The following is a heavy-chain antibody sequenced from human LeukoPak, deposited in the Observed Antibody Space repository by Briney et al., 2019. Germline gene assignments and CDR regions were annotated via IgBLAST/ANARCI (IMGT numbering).Heavy chain of an antibody. CDR3: AGKDYGGTFDY. CDR2: IYYSGST. J-gene: IGHJ4*02. Sequence: SETLSLTCTVSGSSISSYYWSWIRQPPGKGLEWIGYIYYSGSTHYNPSLKSRVTISVDTSKNQFSLKLSSVTAADTAVYYCAGKDYGGTFDYWGQGTLVTVSS. V-gene: IGHV4-59*01. CDR1: GSSISSYY. D-gene: IGHD4-23*01.